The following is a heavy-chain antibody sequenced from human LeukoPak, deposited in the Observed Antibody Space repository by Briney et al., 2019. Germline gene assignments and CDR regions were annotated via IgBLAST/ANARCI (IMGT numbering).Heavy chain of an antibody. CDR2: ITGSGSTT. CDR3: AKRQRGATVTLDAFDI. D-gene: IGHD4-17*01. CDR1: GLAFSNYA. Sequence: QSGGSLRLSCAASGLAFSNYAMNWVRQAPGKGLEWVSGITGSGSTTYYADSVKGRFTISRDNSKNTLYLQMNSPRAEDTAAYYCAKRQRGATVTLDAFDIWGQGTMVTVSS. V-gene: IGHV3-23*01. J-gene: IGHJ3*02.